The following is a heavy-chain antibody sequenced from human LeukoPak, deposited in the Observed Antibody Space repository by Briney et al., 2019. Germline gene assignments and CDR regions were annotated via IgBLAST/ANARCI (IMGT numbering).Heavy chain of an antibody. Sequence: GWSLRLSCTASGFTFHTYWMSWVRQAPGKGLEWVANIKEDGSEKYCVDSVKGRFTISRDNAKTSLYLQMNSLRAEDTAVYYCARDARPPYYYYYYMDVWGKRTTVTVSS. V-gene: IGHV3-7*01. J-gene: IGHJ6*03. CDR2: IKEDGSEK. CDR1: GFTFHTYW. CDR3: ARDARPPYYYYYYMDV.